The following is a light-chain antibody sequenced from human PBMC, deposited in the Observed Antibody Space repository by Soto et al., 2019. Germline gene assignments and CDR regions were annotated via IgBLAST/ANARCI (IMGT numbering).Light chain of an antibody. V-gene: IGKV3-20*01. Sequence: EIVLTQSPGTLALSPGERATLSCRASQSISNNYFAWFQQRPGQAPRLLIYDASSRATGIPDRFSGSGSGTDFPLTISRLEPEDFAVYYCQQYANSPLTFGGGTKVEIK. CDR1: QSISNNY. CDR2: DAS. J-gene: IGKJ4*01. CDR3: QQYANSPLT.